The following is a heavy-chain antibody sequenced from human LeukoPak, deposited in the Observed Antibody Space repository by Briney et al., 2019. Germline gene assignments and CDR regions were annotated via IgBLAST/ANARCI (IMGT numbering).Heavy chain of an antibody. V-gene: IGHV1-69*05. Sequence: ASVKVSCKASGGTFTSYAISWVRQAPGQGLEWMGGIIPIFGTANYAQKFQGRVTITTDESTSTAYMELSSLRSEDTAVYYCAREDQEWRDAFHIWGQGTMVTVSS. CDR3: AREDQEWRDAFHI. J-gene: IGHJ3*02. D-gene: IGHD3-3*01. CDR1: GGTFTSYA. CDR2: IIPIFGTA.